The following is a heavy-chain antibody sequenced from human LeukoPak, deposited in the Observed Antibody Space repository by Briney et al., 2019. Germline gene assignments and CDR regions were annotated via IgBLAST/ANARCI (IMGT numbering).Heavy chain of an antibody. CDR2: IYDTGTPT. Sequence: SETLSLTCTVSGGSISGFVWSWIRQPPGEGLDYIGFIYDTGTPTNYNPLLKSRVTLSVDTSKNQFSLNLKSVTAADTAVYYCARLTKGEQWLAYYFDYWGRGALVTVSS. CDR1: GGSISGFV. V-gene: IGHV4-59*08. D-gene: IGHD6-19*01. J-gene: IGHJ4*02. CDR3: ARLTKGEQWLAYYFDY.